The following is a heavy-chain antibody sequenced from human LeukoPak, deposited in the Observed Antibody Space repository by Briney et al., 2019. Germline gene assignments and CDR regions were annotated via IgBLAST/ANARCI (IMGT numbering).Heavy chain of an antibody. CDR1: GYAFTSYG. J-gene: IGHJ4*02. Sequence: ASVKVSCKSSGYAFTSYGIRWVRPAPGQGLEWMGWISAYNGNTNYAQKLQGRVTMTTDTSTSTAYMELRSLRSDDTAVYYCARDNKLELLGRDLWGQGTLVTVSS. D-gene: IGHD3-10*01. V-gene: IGHV1-18*01. CDR3: ARDNKLELLGRDL. CDR2: ISAYNGNT.